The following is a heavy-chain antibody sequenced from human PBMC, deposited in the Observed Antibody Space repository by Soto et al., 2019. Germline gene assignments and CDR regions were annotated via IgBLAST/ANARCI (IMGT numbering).Heavy chain of an antibody. Sequence: SVKVSCKASGGTFSSYAISWVRQAPGQGLEWMGGIIPIFGTANYAQKFQGRVTITADESTSTAYMELSSLRSEDTAVYYCASSNYDILTGYYIGWFDPWGQGTLVTVSS. V-gene: IGHV1-69*13. CDR2: IIPIFGTA. CDR1: GGTFSSYA. J-gene: IGHJ5*02. CDR3: ASSNYDILTGYYIGWFDP. D-gene: IGHD3-9*01.